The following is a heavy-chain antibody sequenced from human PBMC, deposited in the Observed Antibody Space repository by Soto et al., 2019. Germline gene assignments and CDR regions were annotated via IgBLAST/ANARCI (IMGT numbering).Heavy chain of an antibody. Sequence: PSETLSLTCTVSGGSISSYYWSWIRQPPGKGLEWIGYIYYSGSTNYNPSLKSRVTISVDTSKNQFSLKLSSVTAADTAVYYCARGIYDYIWGSYRFGAFDIWGQGTXVTVSS. J-gene: IGHJ3*02. CDR3: ARGIYDYIWGSYRFGAFDI. CDR1: GGSISSYY. D-gene: IGHD3-16*02. CDR2: IYYSGST. V-gene: IGHV4-59*08.